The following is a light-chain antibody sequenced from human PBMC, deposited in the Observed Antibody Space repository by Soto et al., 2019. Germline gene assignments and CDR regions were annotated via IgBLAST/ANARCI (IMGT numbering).Light chain of an antibody. Sequence: QSVLTQPASVSGSPGQSITISCTGTSSDVGGYKYVSWYQHHPGQAPKLMIHAVNSRPSGVSTRFSGSKSGNTASLTISGLQPEDEADYYCSSYVGATTYVFGTGTKVTVL. CDR3: SSYVGATTYV. V-gene: IGLV2-14*01. J-gene: IGLJ1*01. CDR1: SSDVGGYKY. CDR2: AVN.